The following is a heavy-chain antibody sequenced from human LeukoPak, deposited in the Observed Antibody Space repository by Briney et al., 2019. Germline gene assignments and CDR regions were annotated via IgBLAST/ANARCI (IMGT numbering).Heavy chain of an antibody. CDR2: INPNSGGT. Sequence: GASVKVSCKASGYTFTGYYMHWVRQAPGQGLEWMGWINPNSGGTNYAQKFQGRVTMTRDTSISTAYMELSRLRSDDTAVYYCARDFLAVAGTNRDGYWGQGTLVTVSS. CDR1: GYTFTGYY. V-gene: IGHV1-2*02. D-gene: IGHD6-19*01. J-gene: IGHJ4*02. CDR3: ARDFLAVAGTNRDGY.